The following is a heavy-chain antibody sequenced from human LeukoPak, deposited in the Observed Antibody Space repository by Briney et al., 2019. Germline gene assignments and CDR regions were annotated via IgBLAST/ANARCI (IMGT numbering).Heavy chain of an antibody. CDR3: VHDGSSSGFFDY. Sequence: GGSLRLSCAASGFTFSSYAMSWVRQAPGKGLEWVSAISGSGGSTYYADSVKGRFTISRDNSKNTLYLQMNSLKTEDTAVYYCVHDGSSSGFFDYWGQGTLVTVSS. CDR2: ISGSGGST. CDR1: GFTFSSYA. V-gene: IGHV3-23*01. D-gene: IGHD6-6*01. J-gene: IGHJ4*02.